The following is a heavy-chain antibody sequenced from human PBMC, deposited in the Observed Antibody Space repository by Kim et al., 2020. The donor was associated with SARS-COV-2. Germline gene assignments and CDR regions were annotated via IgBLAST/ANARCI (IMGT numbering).Heavy chain of an antibody. V-gene: IGHV4-34*01. CDR1: GGSFSGYY. Sequence: SETLSLTCAVYGGSFSGYYWSWIRQPPGKGLEWIGEINHSGSTNNNSSLKSRVTITVDTSKNQFSLKLSSVTAAATDWYYCAGYTGWIAVAGTGWFDPWGQGTLVTVSS. CDR2: INHSGST. CDR3: AGYTGWIAVAGTGWFDP. J-gene: IGHJ5*02. D-gene: IGHD6-19*01.